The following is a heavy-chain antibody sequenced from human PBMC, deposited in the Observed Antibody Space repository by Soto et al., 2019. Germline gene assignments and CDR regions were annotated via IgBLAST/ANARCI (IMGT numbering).Heavy chain of an antibody. CDR2: ISCSGSNP. V-gene: IGHV3-23*01. J-gene: IGHJ4*02. D-gene: IGHD2-2*01. Sequence: LISQTTGKGLEWVSVISCSGSNPSYADSVQGRFSISRDNPKNTLYLQMNSLRGEDTAMYYCAKARCSTTNCYVPDYWGQGTLVTVSS. CDR3: AKARCSTTNCYVPDY.